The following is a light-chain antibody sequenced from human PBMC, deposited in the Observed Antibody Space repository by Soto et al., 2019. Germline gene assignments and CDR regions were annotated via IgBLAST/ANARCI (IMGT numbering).Light chain of an antibody. Sequence: EIVMTQSPATLSVSPGDSATLSCRASQTISSNLAWYQQRPGQAPRLLIHGASTRATGVPARFSGSGSGTEFALNISRLQSEDFAVYYCQQYHIWPPQYPFGQGTQLQIK. CDR2: GAS. J-gene: IGKJ2*01. CDR1: QTISSN. V-gene: IGKV3-15*01. CDR3: QQYHIWPPQYP.